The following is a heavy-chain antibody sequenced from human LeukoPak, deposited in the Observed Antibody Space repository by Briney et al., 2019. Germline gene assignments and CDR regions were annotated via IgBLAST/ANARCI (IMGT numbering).Heavy chain of an antibody. J-gene: IGHJ4*02. CDR1: GGSISSNNW. Sequence: SETLSLTCAVSGGSISSNNWWGWVRQPPGEGLEWIGEIYHSGSPNYNPSLKSRVTISVDKSSNHFSLNLSSVTAADTAVYYCARVNINNWHSCDYWGQGTLVTVSS. D-gene: IGHD1-1*01. CDR3: ARVNINNWHSCDY. CDR2: IYHSGSP. V-gene: IGHV4-4*02.